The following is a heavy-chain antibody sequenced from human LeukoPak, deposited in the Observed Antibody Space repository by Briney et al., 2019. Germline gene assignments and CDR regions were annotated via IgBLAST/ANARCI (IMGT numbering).Heavy chain of an antibody. V-gene: IGHV3-21*01. D-gene: IGHD1-1*01. CDR1: GFTFRNYG. Sequence: GSLRLSCAASGFTFRNYGMSWVRQAPGKGLEWVSSISSSSSYIYYADSVKGRFTISRDNAKNSLYLQMNSLRAEDTAVYYCATPGTPMDVWGKGTTVTVSS. CDR2: ISSSSSYI. J-gene: IGHJ6*03. CDR3: ATPGTPMDV.